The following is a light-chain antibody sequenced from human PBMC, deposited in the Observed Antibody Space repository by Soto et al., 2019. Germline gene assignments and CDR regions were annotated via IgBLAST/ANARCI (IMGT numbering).Light chain of an antibody. V-gene: IGLV2-14*01. J-gene: IGLJ2*01. CDR3: SSYTRSTTLNVL. CDR2: DVS. CDR1: SSDVGGYKF. Sequence: QSVLTQPRSVSGSHGQSITISCTGTSSDVGGYKFVSWYQQHPGKVPKLLIYDVSNRPSGVSNRFSGSKSGNTASLTISGLQAEDEAEYYCSSYTRSTTLNVLFGGGTKLTVL.